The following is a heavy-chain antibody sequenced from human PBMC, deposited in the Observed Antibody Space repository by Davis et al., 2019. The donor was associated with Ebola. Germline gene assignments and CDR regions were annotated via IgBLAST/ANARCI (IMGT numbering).Heavy chain of an antibody. CDR3: ARDPKQWLARGAFDI. J-gene: IGHJ3*02. CDR1: GFTFSSYT. V-gene: IGHV3-21*01. CDR2: ISSSSTYI. D-gene: IGHD6-19*01. Sequence: PGGSLRLSCAASGFTFSSYTMNWVRQAPGKGLEWVSSISSSSTYIYYADSVKGRFTISRDKAKNSLYLQMNSLRAEDTAVYYCARDPKQWLARGAFDIWGQGTMVTVSS.